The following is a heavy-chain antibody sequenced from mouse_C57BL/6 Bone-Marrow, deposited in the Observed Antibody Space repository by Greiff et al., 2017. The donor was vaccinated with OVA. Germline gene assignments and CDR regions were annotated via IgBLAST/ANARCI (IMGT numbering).Heavy chain of an antibody. CDR1: GFTFSDYG. J-gene: IGHJ4*01. D-gene: IGHD3-3*01. CDR2: ISSGSSTI. Sequence: EVQLVESGGGLVKPGGSLKLSCAASGFTFSDYGMHWVRQAPEKGLEWVAYISSGSSTIYYADTVKGRFTISRDNAKNTLFLQMTSLRSEDTAMYYCARGGGTVAMDYWGQGTSVTVSS. CDR3: ARGGGTVAMDY. V-gene: IGHV5-17*01.